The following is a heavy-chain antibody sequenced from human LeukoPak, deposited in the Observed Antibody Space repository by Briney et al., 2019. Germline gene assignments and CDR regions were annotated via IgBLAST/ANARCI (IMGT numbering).Heavy chain of an antibody. CDR3: ARAHYDILTGYLPFDY. V-gene: IGHV1-24*01. J-gene: IGHJ4*02. D-gene: IGHD3-9*01. CDR1: GYTLTELS. Sequence: ASVKVSCKVSGYTLTELSMHWVRQAPGKGLEWMGGFDPEDGETIYAQKFQGRVTITRDTSASTAYMELSSLRSEDTAVYYCARAHYDILTGYLPFDYWGQGTLVTVSS. CDR2: FDPEDGET.